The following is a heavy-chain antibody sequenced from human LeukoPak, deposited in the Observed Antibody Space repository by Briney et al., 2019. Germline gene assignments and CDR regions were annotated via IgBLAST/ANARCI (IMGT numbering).Heavy chain of an antibody. CDR1: GFTFSNYA. J-gene: IGHJ5*02. V-gene: IGHV3-23*01. CDR3: ARDRFDP. Sequence: GGSLRLSCAASGFTFSNYAMSWVRQAPGKGLEWVSGISGSGSSTFYADSVKGRFTISRDNAKNTLYLQMNSLRAEDTAVYYCARDRFDPWGQGTLVTVS. CDR2: ISGSGSST.